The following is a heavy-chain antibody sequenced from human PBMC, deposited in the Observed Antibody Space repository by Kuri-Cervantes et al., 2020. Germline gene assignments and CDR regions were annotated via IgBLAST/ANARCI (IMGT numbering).Heavy chain of an antibody. Sequence: GESLKISCAASGFTFSGYGMHWVRQAPGKGLEWVAVLSYDGSNKYYADSVKGRFTISRDNSKNTLFLQMNSLRTEDTAVYYCAKVLEDSSGYRQLRFDAFDIWGQGTMVTVS. J-gene: IGHJ3*02. CDR3: AKVLEDSSGYRQLRFDAFDI. CDR2: LSYDGSNK. CDR1: GFTFSGYG. V-gene: IGHV3-30*18. D-gene: IGHD3-22*01.